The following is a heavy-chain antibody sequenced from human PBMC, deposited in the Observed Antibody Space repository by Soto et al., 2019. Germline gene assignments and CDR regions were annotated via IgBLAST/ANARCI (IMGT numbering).Heavy chain of an antibody. CDR1: GGSISSGGYY. CDR3: ARAPPTYYYDSSGPLAFDY. J-gene: IGHJ4*02. CDR2: IYYSGST. Sequence: SETLSLTCTVSGGSISSGGYYWSWIRQHPGKGLEWIGYIYYSGSTYYNPSLKSRVTISVDTSKNQFSLKLSSVTAADTAVYYCARAPPTYYYDSSGPLAFDYWGQGPLVTVAS. D-gene: IGHD3-22*01. V-gene: IGHV4-31*03.